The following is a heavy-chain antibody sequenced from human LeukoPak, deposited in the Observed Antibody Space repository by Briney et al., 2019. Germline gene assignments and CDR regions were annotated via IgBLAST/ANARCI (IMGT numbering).Heavy chain of an antibody. CDR1: GDSIGTYY. J-gene: IGHJ4*01. CDR3: ALLGSSALDY. Sequence: SETLSLTCTVSGDSIGTYYYNWIRQPAGKGLEWIGRIYRSGTTYYNPSLKSRLTMSVDTSKNQFSLKLRSVTAVDTALYFCALLGSSALDYWGHGTLVTVSS. V-gene: IGHV4-4*07. D-gene: IGHD3-22*01. CDR2: IYRSGTT.